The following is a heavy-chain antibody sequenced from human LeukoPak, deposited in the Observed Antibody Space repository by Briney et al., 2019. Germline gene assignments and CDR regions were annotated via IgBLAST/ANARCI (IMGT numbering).Heavy chain of an antibody. J-gene: IGHJ4*02. CDR2: ISASNGNT. CDR3: TRDYKGFGSGDTYYFDY. D-gene: IGHD3-10*01. Sequence: ASVKVSCKASGYTFTNYGISWVRQAPGQGLEWMGWISASNGNTNYAQNLQGRVTMTTDTSTSTAYMELRSLRSDDTAVYYCTRDYKGFGSGDTYYFDYWGQGTLVTVSS. V-gene: IGHV1-18*01. CDR1: GYTFTNYG.